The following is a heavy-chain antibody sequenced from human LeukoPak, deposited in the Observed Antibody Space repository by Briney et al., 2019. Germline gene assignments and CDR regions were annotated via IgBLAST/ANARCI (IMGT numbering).Heavy chain of an antibody. Sequence: ASVKVSFKASGYTFTIYGISWVRQAPGQGLEWMGWISAYNGNTNYAQKLQGRVTMATDTSTSTAYMELRSLRSDDTAVYYCARGSRFGEPFDYWGQGTLVTVSS. V-gene: IGHV1-18*01. D-gene: IGHD3-10*02. CDR2: ISAYNGNT. CDR3: ARGSRFGEPFDY. J-gene: IGHJ4*02. CDR1: GYTFTIYG.